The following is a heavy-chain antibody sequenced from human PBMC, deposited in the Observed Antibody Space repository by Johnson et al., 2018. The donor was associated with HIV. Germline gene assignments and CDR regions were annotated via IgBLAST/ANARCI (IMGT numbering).Heavy chain of an antibody. Sequence: VQLVESGGGLVQPGGSLRLSCAASGFTFSSYDMHWVRQATGKGLEWVSAIGTAGDTYYPGSVEGRFTISRDNSKNTVYLQMNSLRDEDTAVYYCARGYILTGYSGAFDIWGQGTMVTVSS. CDR2: IGTAGDT. D-gene: IGHD3-9*01. CDR1: GFTFSSYD. CDR3: ARGYILTGYSGAFDI. J-gene: IGHJ3*02. V-gene: IGHV3-13*01.